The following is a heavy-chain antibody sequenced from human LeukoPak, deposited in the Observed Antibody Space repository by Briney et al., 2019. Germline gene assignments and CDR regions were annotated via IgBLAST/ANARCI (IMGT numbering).Heavy chain of an antibody. Sequence: MPSETLSLTCTVSGGSISSYYWSWIRQPAGKGLEWIGRIYTSGSTNYNPSLKSRVTMSVDTSKNQFSLKLSSVTAADTAVYYCARTDPITIFGVVIIGTFDIWGQGTMVTVSS. CDR3: ARTDPITIFGVVIIGTFDI. CDR2: IYTSGST. CDR1: GGSISSYY. D-gene: IGHD3-3*01. J-gene: IGHJ3*02. V-gene: IGHV4-4*07.